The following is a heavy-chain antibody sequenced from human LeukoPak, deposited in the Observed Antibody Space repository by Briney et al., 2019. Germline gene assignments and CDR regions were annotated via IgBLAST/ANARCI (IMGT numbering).Heavy chain of an antibody. CDR2: IYYSGST. CDR1: GGSISSSSYY. J-gene: IGHJ4*02. D-gene: IGHD2-15*01. V-gene: IGHV4-61*05. CDR3: ARVKGVDCSGGSCYAFDY. Sequence: SETLSLTCTVSGGSISSSSYYWGWIRQPPGKGLEWIGYIYYSGSTNYNPSLKSRVTISVDTSKNQFSLKLSSVTAADTAVYYCARVKGVDCSGGSCYAFDYWGQGTLVTVSS.